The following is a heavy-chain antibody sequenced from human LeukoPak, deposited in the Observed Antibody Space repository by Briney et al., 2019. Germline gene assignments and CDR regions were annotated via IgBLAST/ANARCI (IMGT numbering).Heavy chain of an antibody. V-gene: IGHV3-33*08. Sequence: PGGSLRLSCAASGFTFSTYWMTWVRQAPGKGLEWVAVIWYDGSNKYYADSVKGRFTISRDNSKNTLYLQMNSLRAEDTAVYYCALGTRDAFDIWGQGTMVTVSS. CDR1: GFTFSTYW. D-gene: IGHD1-14*01. CDR3: ALGTRDAFDI. J-gene: IGHJ3*02. CDR2: IWYDGSNK.